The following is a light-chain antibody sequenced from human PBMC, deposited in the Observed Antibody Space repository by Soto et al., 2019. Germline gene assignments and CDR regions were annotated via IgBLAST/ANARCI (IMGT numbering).Light chain of an antibody. CDR1: QGISSY. J-gene: IGKJ4*01. Sequence: IPLTQSPSSLSASVGDRVTITCRASQGISSYLAWYQQKPGKAPKLLIYAASTVQSGVPSRFSGSGSGTDFTLTISSLQHEDFANYYCQQLNSYPLTFGGGTKVEIK. V-gene: IGKV1-9*01. CDR2: AAS. CDR3: QQLNSYPLT.